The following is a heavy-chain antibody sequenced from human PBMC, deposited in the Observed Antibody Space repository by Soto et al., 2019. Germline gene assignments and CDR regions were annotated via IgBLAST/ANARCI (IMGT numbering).Heavy chain of an antibody. CDR2: ISYDGSNK. CDR1: GFTFSSYG. V-gene: IGHV3-30*18. J-gene: IGHJ4*02. CDR3: AKVGGTIFGGHFHFDY. D-gene: IGHD3-3*01. Sequence: GGSLRLSCAAYGFTFSSYGMHWVRESPGKGLEWVAVISYDGSNKYYADSVKGRFTISRDNSKNTLYLQMNSLRAEDTAVYYCAKVGGTIFGGHFHFDYWCQGT.